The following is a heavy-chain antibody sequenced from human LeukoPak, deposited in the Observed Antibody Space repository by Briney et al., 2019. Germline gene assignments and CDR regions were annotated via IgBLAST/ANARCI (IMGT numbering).Heavy chain of an antibody. CDR2: IYNSANT. V-gene: IGHV4-4*07. CDR3: ARRRDYYYGMDV. CDR1: GGSFSTYY. J-gene: IGHJ6*02. Sequence: SETLSLTCSFSGGSFSTYYWNWIRQSAGKGLEWIGHIYNSANTNYNPSLESRATISIDTSRNQSSLRLTSVTAADTAVYYCARRRDYYYGMDVWGQGTTVTVSS.